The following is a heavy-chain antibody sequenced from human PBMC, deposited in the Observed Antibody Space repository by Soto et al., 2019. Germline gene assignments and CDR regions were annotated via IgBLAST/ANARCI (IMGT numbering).Heavy chain of an antibody. V-gene: IGHV1-18*01. Sequence: GASVKVSCKASGYTFTSYGISWVRQAPGQGLEWMGWISAYNGNTNYAQKLQGRVTMTTDTSTSTAYMELRSLRSDDTAVYYCARVNSDCSSTSCYAHRFYYYYYYMSVWGKGTTVPGSS. CDR3: ARVNSDCSSTSCYAHRFYYYYYYMSV. CDR1: GYTFTSYG. D-gene: IGHD2-2*01. J-gene: IGHJ6*03. CDR2: ISAYNGNT.